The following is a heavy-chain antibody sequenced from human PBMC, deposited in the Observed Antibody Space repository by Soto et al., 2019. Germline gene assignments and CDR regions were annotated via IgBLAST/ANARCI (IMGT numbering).Heavy chain of an antibody. CDR1: GGSISSGGYS. J-gene: IGHJ2*01. CDR2: IYHSGST. Sequence: QLQLQESGSGLVKPSQTLSLTCAVSGGSISSGGYSWSWIRQPPGKGLEWIGYIYHSGSTYYNPSVKGRVTISVARSKNQFSLKLSSVTAAATAVDCCARVPGLWGRGTLVTVSS. CDR3: ARVPGL. V-gene: IGHV4-30-2*01.